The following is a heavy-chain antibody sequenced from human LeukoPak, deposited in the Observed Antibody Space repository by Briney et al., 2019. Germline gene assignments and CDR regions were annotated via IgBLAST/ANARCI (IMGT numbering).Heavy chain of an antibody. CDR1: GYRFSSYW. CDR3: ARGGIVGSAFDY. J-gene: IGHJ4*02. V-gene: IGHV5-51*01. CDR2: IYPGDSDT. Sequence: GESLKISFQGSGYRFSSYWIGWVRQMPGKGLEWMGIIYPGDSDTRYSPSFQGQVTISADNFISTAYLQWSSLKASNTAMYYCARGGIVGSAFDYWGQGTLVTVSS. D-gene: IGHD1-26*01.